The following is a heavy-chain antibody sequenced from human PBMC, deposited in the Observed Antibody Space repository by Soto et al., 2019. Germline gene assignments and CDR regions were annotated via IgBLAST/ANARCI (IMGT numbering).Heavy chain of an antibody. V-gene: IGHV4-59*02. CDR2: IYNSGST. CDR3: AYGDSRGPFDY. J-gene: IGHJ4*02. D-gene: IGHD4-17*01. Sequence: PSETLSLTCTVSGASATTYYWSWIRQSPGKGLEWIGYIYNSGSTSYNPSLQSRVTISVHTSKNQLSLNLNSVTAADTAVYFCAYGDSRGPFDYWGQGTLVTVSS. CDR1: GASATTYY.